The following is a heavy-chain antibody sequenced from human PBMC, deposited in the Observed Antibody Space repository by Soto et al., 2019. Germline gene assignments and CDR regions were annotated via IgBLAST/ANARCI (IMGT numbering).Heavy chain of an antibody. CDR1: GFTVSTKY. D-gene: IGHD3-16*01. V-gene: IGHV3-66*01. CDR3: ARDPWAADY. CDR2: IYSGGST. Sequence: EVQLVASGGGLVQPGGSLRLSCAASGFTVSTKYMSWVRQAPGKGLEWVSVIYSGGSTFYADSVRGRFTISRDHSKNTVNLQMNSLRAEDTAVYYCARDPWAADYWGQGTLVTVSS. J-gene: IGHJ4*02.